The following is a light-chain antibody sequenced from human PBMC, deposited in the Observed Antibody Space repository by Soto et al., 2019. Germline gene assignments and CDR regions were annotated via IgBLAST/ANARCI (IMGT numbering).Light chain of an antibody. CDR2: GAS. CDR3: QQYAGPPTT. CDR1: ESVSSSF. Sequence: ILLTQSPGTLSLSPGERATLSCRATESVSSSFLAWYQQRPGQAPRLIMYGASRRATGIPDRFSGGGSGTDFTLTISRLEPEDFAVYFCQQYAGPPTTFGQGTRLEIK. V-gene: IGKV3-20*01. J-gene: IGKJ5*01.